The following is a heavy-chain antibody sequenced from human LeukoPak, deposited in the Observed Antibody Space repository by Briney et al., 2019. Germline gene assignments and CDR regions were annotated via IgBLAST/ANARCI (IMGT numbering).Heavy chain of an antibody. Sequence: ASVKVSCKASGYTFTGYYMHWVRQAPGQGLEWMGWINPNSGGTNYAQKFQGRVTMTRDTSINTAYMELSRLTSDDTAVYYCAREYSSSSGRLYDYWGLGTLVTVSS. V-gene: IGHV1-2*02. CDR3: AREYSSSSGRLYDY. CDR1: GYTFTGYY. J-gene: IGHJ4*02. CDR2: INPNSGGT. D-gene: IGHD6-6*01.